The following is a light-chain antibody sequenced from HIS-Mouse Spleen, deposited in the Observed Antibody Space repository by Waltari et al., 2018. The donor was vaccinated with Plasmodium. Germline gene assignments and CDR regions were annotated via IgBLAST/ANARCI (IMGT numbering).Light chain of an antibody. Sequence: QSALTQPASVSGSPGQSITLSCTGTSSDIGSYNLVSCYQQHPGKAPKRMIYEGSKRPSGVSNRFSGSKSGNTASLTISGLQAEDEADYYCCSYAGSSTLVFGGGTKLTVL. CDR3: CSYAGSSTLV. CDR1: SSDIGSYNL. V-gene: IGLV2-23*01. CDR2: EGS. J-gene: IGLJ2*01.